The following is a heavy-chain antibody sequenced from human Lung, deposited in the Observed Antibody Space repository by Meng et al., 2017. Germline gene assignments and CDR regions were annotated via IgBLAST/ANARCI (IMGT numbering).Heavy chain of an antibody. V-gene: IGHV4-34*01. CDR1: GGSFSDYY. J-gene: IGHJ4*02. CDR3: ARGPTTMAHDFDY. Sequence: VRRQHWGEGLLKPSVTLSLTCVVPGGSFSDYYWSWIRQPPGKELEWIGEINHSGSTNYNPSLESRATISVDTSQNNLSLKLSSVTAADSAVYYCARGPTTMAHDFDYWGQGTLVTVSS. CDR2: INHSGST. D-gene: IGHD4-11*01.